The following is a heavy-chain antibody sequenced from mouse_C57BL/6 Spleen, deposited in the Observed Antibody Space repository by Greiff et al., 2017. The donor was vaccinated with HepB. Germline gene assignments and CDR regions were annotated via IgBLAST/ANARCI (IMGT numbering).Heavy chain of an antibody. CDR3: ARKIRDYGSSPYAMDY. J-gene: IGHJ4*01. V-gene: IGHV5-12*01. CDR1: GFTFSDYY. CDR2: ISNGGGST. Sequence: DVKLVESGGGLVQPGGSLKLSCAASGFTFSDYYMYWVRQTPEKRLEWVAYISNGGGSTYYPDTVKGRFTISRDNAKNTLYLQMSRLKSEDTAMYYCARKIRDYGSSPYAMDYWGQGTSVTVSS. D-gene: IGHD1-1*01.